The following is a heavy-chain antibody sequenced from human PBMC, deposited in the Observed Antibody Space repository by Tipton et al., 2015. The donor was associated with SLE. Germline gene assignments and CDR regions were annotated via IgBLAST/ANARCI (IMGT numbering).Heavy chain of an antibody. J-gene: IGHJ6*02. D-gene: IGHD1-26*01. V-gene: IGHV3-53*05. Sequence: SLRLSCAASGFTFSSYAMHWVRQAPGKGLEWVSVIYSGGSTYYADSVKGRFTISRDNSKNTLYLQMNSLRAEDTAVYYCARDSMVGDGMDVWGQGTTVTVSS. CDR2: IYSGGST. CDR3: ARDSMVGDGMDV. CDR1: GFTFSSYA.